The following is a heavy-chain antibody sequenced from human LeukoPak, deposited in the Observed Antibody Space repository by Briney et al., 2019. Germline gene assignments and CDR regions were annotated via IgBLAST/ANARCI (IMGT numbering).Heavy chain of an antibody. D-gene: IGHD2-2*02. CDR2: IYYSGST. CDR3: ARQYTGIDY. J-gene: IGHJ4*02. CDR1: GGSIFSSNYY. Sequence: SETLALTCTVSGGSIFSSNYYWGWIRQPPGKGLEWIGSIYYSGSTYYNPSLKSRVTIFVDTSKTQSSLKLSSVTAADTAVYYCARQYTGIDYWGQGTLVTVSS. V-gene: IGHV4-39*01.